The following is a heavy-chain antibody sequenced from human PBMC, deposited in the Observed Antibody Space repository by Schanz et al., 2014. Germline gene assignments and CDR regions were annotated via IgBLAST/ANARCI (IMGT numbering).Heavy chain of an antibody. V-gene: IGHV3-48*04. J-gene: IGHJ4*02. Sequence: EVHLVESGGGLAQPGGSLRLSCAASGITFSSHSFNWVRQAPGKELEWLSYISDSGTYTNYADSVKGRFTISRDNAKSSLYLQMNSLRVEDTAVYYGAASSGWHPSTDYWGQGTLVTVSS. CDR3: AASSGWHPSTDY. CDR1: GITFSSHS. D-gene: IGHD6-19*01. CDR2: ISDSGTYT.